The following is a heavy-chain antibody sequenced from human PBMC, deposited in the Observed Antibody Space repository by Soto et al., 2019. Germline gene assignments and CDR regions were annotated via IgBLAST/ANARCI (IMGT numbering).Heavy chain of an antibody. CDR1: GGLFSSYP. CDR3: ARGGSGYTWFNEF. D-gene: IGHD3-22*01. V-gene: IGHV1-69*01. Sequence: QEQLVQSGAEVKKPGSSVKVSCKAYGGLFSSYPISWVRQVTGQGLEWMGGIIPVFQTAKDTQRFKGIVTITADESTNTAYMELSSLRSEDTAIYYCARGGSGYTWFNEFWGQGTLVTVSS. J-gene: IGHJ4*02. CDR2: IIPVFQTA.